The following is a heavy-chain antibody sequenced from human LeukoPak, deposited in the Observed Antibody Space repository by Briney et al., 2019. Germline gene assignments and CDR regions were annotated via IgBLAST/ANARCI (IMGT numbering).Heavy chain of an antibody. CDR1: GFTFSSYS. V-gene: IGHV3-21*01. CDR3: ASTPGGVQRYFDY. D-gene: IGHD6-25*01. J-gene: IGHJ4*02. CDR2: ISSSSSYI. Sequence: VGSLRLSCAASGFTFSSYSMNWVRQAPGKGLEWVSSISSSSSYIYYADSVKGRFTISRDNAKNSPYLQMNSLRAEDTAVYYCASTPGGVQRYFDYWGQGTLVTVSS.